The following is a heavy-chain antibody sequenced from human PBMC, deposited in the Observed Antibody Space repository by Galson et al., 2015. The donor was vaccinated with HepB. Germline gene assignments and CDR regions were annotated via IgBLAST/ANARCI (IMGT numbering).Heavy chain of an antibody. CDR3: AKDRDAYSSDYYFDY. CDR2: ISYDGRDK. J-gene: IGHJ4*02. D-gene: IGHD6-19*01. CDR1: GFSFSTYG. Sequence: SLRLSCAASGFSFSTYGIHWVRQAPGKGLEWVAVISYDGRDKHYADSVMGRFTISRDNSKNTLHLQMSSLRGEDTAVYYCAKDRDAYSSDYYFDYWGQGTLVTVSS. V-gene: IGHV3-30*18.